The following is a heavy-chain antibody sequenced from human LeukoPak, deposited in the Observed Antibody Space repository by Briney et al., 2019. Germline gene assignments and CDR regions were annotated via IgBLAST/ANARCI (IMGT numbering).Heavy chain of an antibody. CDR2: IYYSGSA. CDR3: ARGRRVDAAMLSD. V-gene: IGHV4-59*01. Sequence: SETLSLTCTVSNGSISSYYWSWIRQPPGKGLEWIGYIYYSGSANYNPSLKSRVTISVDMSKSQLSLKLSSVTAADTAVYYCARGRRVDAAMLSDWGQGTLVTVSS. CDR1: NGSISSYY. J-gene: IGHJ4*02. D-gene: IGHD5-18*01.